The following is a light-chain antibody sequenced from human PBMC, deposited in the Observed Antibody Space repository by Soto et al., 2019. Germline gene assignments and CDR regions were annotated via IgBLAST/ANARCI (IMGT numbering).Light chain of an antibody. CDR3: SSYTSYTTLWV. V-gene: IGLV2-14*01. CDR1: DSDVGNYNY. Sequence: QSVLTQPASVSGSPGQSITISCTGSDSDVGNYNYVSWYQQYPGKAPKLIIYAVTSRPSGVSNRFPGSKSGNAASLTISGLQAEDEADYYCSSYTSYTTLWVFGGGTKVTVL. CDR2: AVT. J-gene: IGLJ3*02.